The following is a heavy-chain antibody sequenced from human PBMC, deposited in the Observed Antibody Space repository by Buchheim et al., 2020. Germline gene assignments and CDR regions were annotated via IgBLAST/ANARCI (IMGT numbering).Heavy chain of an antibody. V-gene: IGHV4-59*01. CDR1: GGSISSDY. D-gene: IGHD6-13*01. CDR2: IFYSGNT. Sequence: QVQLQESGPGQVKPSETLSLTCTVSGGSISSDYWSWIRQSPGKGLEWIGCIFYSGNTHYNPSLKSRVTISSDKSKNQFSLQLNSVTAADTAVYYCARGSGNSWHLLHWGQGTL. J-gene: IGHJ1*01. CDR3: ARGSGNSWHLLH.